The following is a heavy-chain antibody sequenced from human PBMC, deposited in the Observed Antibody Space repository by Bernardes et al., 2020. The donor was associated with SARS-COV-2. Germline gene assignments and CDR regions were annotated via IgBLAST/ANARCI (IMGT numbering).Heavy chain of an antibody. V-gene: IGHV3-74*01. J-gene: IGHJ5*02. CDR2: INTDGRTT. Sequence: GGSLRLSCAASGFTFSSYWIHWVRQAPGKWLVWVSRINTDGRTTTYADSVKGRFTISRDNAKSTVYLQMNSLRVEYTAVYYCARSDFFDGKGYYFGHWGQGALVTVSS. D-gene: IGHD3-22*01. CDR1: GFTFSSYW. CDR3: ARSDFFDGKGYYFGH.